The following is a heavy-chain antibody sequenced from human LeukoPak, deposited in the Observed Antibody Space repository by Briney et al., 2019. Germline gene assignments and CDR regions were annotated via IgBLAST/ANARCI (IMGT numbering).Heavy chain of an antibody. V-gene: IGHV1-2*02. J-gene: IGHJ4*02. CDR1: GYTFTGYY. D-gene: IGHD3-22*01. CDR2: INPNSGGT. CDR3: ARDAYYYDSSGYYYEYYFDY. Sequence: ASVKVSCKASGYTFTGYYMHWVRQAPGQGLEWMGWINPNSGGTNYAQKFQRRVTMTRDTSISTAYMELSRLSSDATAVYYCARDAYYYDSSGYYYEYYFDYWGQGTLVTVSS.